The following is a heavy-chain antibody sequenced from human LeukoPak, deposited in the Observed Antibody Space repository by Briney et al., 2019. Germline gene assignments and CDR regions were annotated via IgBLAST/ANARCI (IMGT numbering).Heavy chain of an antibody. Sequence: GGSLRLSCEVSGFTFSNYWMMWVRQAPGKGLEWVASIDEDGSETNYVDSVAGRFTVSRDHAKNSLFLQMNSLRAEDTAVYYCVRYGRRANDQPFDVWGQGTMVTVSS. J-gene: IGHJ3*01. D-gene: IGHD1-1*01. CDR2: IDEDGSET. CDR1: GFTFSNYW. V-gene: IGHV3-7*01. CDR3: VRYGRRANDQPFDV.